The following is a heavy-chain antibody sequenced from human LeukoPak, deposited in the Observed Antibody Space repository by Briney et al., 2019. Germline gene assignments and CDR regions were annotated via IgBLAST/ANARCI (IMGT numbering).Heavy chain of an antibody. D-gene: IGHD2-8*02. CDR2: IYYSGST. CDR1: GGSISSSSYY. CDR3: ATIGTDYPYYFDY. Sequence: SETLSLTCTVSGGSISSSSYYWGWIRQPPGKGLEWIGSIYYSGSTYYSSSLKSRVTISVDTSKNQFSLKLSSVTAADTSVYHCATIGTDYPYYFDYWGQGTLITVSS. V-gene: IGHV4-39*01. J-gene: IGHJ4*02.